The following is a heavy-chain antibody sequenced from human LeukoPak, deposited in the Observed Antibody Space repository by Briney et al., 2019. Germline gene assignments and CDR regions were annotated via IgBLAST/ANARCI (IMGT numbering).Heavy chain of an antibody. D-gene: IGHD1-26*01. V-gene: IGHV3-23*01. J-gene: IGHJ4*02. Sequence: GGSLRLSCAASGFTLSSCGMSWVRQAPGKGLEWVSAISGRDSNTYYADSVKGRFTISRDNSKNTLYLQLNSLRAEDTALYYCAKRREGAFDYWGQGTLVTVSS. CDR2: ISGRDSNT. CDR3: AKRREGAFDY. CDR1: GFTLSSCG.